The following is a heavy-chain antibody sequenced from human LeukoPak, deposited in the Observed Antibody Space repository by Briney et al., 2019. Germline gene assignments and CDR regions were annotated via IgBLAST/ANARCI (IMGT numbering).Heavy chain of an antibody. CDR2: ISGSGGST. J-gene: IGHJ5*02. CDR3: AKDASSGWPNWFGP. CDR1: GFTFSTYA. V-gene: IGHV3-23*01. D-gene: IGHD6-19*01. Sequence: GGSLRLSCAASGFTFSTYAMTWVRQAPGKGLEWVSAISGSGGSTYYAVSVRGRFTISRDNSKNTLYLQMNSLRAEDTAVYYCAKDASSGWPNWFGPWGQGTLVTVSS.